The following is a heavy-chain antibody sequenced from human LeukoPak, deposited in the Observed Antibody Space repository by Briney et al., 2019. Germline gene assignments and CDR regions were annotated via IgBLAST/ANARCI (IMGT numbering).Heavy chain of an antibody. Sequence: SETLSLTCGVSGYSINSGYSWTWLRQRPGKGLEWIGNIYHSGYAYYNPSLKSRVTISLDASKNQFSLRLSSLTAADTAVYYCARNSSLTTLKGGWFDPWGQGTLVTVSS. CDR2: IYHSGYA. D-gene: IGHD4-11*01. CDR1: GYSINSGYS. J-gene: IGHJ5*02. V-gene: IGHV4-38-2*01. CDR3: ARNSSLTTLKGGWFDP.